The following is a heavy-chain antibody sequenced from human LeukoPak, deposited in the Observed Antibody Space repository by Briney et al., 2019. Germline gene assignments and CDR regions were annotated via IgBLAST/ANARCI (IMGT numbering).Heavy chain of an antibody. J-gene: IGHJ3*02. Sequence: GGSLRLSCAVSGFTFSDHYMDWVRQAPGKGLEWVSRSRNKAYSYTTEYAASVKGRFTISRNDSKNSVYLQINSLKTEDTAVYYCARSYCTNGLCHAFHIWGQGTLVTVSS. CDR1: GFTFSDHY. D-gene: IGHD2-8*01. CDR3: ARSYCTNGLCHAFHI. CDR2: SRNKAYSYTT. V-gene: IGHV3-72*01.